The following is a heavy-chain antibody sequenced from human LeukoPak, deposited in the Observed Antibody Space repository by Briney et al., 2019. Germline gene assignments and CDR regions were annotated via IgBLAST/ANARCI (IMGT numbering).Heavy chain of an antibody. CDR3: ARGHRLLWFGGWFDP. D-gene: IGHD3-10*01. J-gene: IGHJ5*02. V-gene: IGHV4-34*01. CDR1: GGSFSGYY. Sequence: SETLSLTCAVYGGSFSGYYWSWIRQPPGKGLEWIGEINHSGSTYYNPSLKSRVTISVDTSKNQFSLKLSSVTAADTAVYYCARGHRLLWFGGWFDPWGQGTLVTVSS. CDR2: INHSGST.